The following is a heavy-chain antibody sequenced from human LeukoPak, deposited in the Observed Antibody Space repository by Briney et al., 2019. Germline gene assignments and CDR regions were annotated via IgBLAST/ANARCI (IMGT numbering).Heavy chain of an antibody. Sequence: PGGSLRLSCAASGFTFSSYGMHWVRQAPGKGPEWVAFIRYDGSNKYYADSVKGRFTISRDNSKNTLYLQMNSLRAEDTAVYYCAKEGRTGYYYHYGMDVWGQGTTVTVSS. D-gene: IGHD3-9*01. CDR3: AKEGRTGYYYHYGMDV. J-gene: IGHJ6*02. CDR1: GFTFSSYG. V-gene: IGHV3-30*02. CDR2: IRYDGSNK.